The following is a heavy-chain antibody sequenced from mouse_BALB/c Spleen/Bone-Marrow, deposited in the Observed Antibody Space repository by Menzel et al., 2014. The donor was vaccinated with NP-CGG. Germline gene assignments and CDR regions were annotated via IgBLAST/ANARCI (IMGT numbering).Heavy chain of an antibody. CDR3: TRSNYGYWFFDV. CDR2: INPSNGGT. Sequence: VQPQQSGAELVKPGASVKLSCKASGYTFTSYYLNWVKQRPGQGLEWIGEINPSNGGTNFNEKFKSKATLTGDTSSDTAYVQRSSLTSEDSAVYHCTRSNYGYWFFDVWGAGTTVTVSS. V-gene: IGHV1S81*02. CDR1: GYTFTSYY. J-gene: IGHJ1*01. D-gene: IGHD1-1*01.